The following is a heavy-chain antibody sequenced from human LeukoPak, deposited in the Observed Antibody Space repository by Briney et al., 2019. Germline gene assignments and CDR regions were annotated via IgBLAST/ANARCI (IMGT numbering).Heavy chain of an antibody. V-gene: IGHV3-30*18. Sequence: GRSMCLSCAASGFTFSSYGMEWVRQAPGKGREWEAVISYDGSNEYYADSVKGRFTISRDNSKNTLYLQMNSLRAEDTAVYYCAKDADRYCSSTSCHSPFDYWAREPWSPSPQ. CDR2: ISYDGSNE. CDR1: GFTFSSYG. CDR3: AKDADRYCSSTSCHSPFDY. J-gene: IGHJ4*02. D-gene: IGHD2-2*01.